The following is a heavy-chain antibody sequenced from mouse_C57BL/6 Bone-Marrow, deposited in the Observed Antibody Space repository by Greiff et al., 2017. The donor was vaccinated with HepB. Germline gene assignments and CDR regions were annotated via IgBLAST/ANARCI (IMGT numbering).Heavy chain of an antibody. J-gene: IGHJ2*01. Sequence: QVQLQQSGPELVKPGASVKISCKASGYTFTDYYINWVKQRPGQGLEWIGWIFPGSGSTYYNEKFKGKATLTVDKSSSTAYMLLSSLTSEDSAVYFCARRGYYYGSRRVYFDYWGQGTTLTVSS. V-gene: IGHV1-75*01. CDR2: IFPGSGST. CDR3: ARRGYYYGSRRVYFDY. CDR1: GYTFTDYY. D-gene: IGHD1-1*01.